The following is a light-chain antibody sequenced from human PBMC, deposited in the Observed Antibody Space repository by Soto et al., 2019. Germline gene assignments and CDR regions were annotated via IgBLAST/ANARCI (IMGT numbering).Light chain of an antibody. Sequence: QSVLTQPASVSGSPGQSITISCTGTSSDVGTYNYVSWYQQHPGKAPKVMIYDVSNRPSGVSNRFSGSKSGNTASLTISGLQVEDEADYYCSSCTGSSTSVIFGGGTKLTVL. V-gene: IGLV2-14*03. CDR2: DVS. J-gene: IGLJ2*01. CDR1: SSDVGTYNY. CDR3: SSCTGSSTSVI.